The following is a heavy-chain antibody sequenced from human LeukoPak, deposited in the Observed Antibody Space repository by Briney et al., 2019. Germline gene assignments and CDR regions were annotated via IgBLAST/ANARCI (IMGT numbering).Heavy chain of an antibody. CDR1: GGSFSGCY. Sequence: PSETLSLTCAVYGGSFSGCYWSWIRQPPEKGLEWIGEINHSGSTNYNPSLKSRVTISVDTSKNQFSLKLSSVTAADTAVYYCARASLWFGDPPDYWGQGTLVTVSS. V-gene: IGHV4-34*01. CDR3: ARASLWFGDPPDY. J-gene: IGHJ4*02. D-gene: IGHD3-10*01. CDR2: INHSGST.